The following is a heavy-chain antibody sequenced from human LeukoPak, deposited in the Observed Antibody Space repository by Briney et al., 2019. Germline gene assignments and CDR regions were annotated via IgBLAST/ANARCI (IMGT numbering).Heavy chain of an antibody. V-gene: IGHV1-2*02. CDR2: IDPNTGGT. Sequence: GASVKVSCKASGHTFTGYYIHWVRQAPGQGLEWLGWIDPNTGGTKYAQKFQGRVTMTRDTSISTAYMELSRLRSDDTAVYYCAREGTTDGFDIWGQGTMVTVS. CDR3: AREGTTDGFDI. J-gene: IGHJ3*02. CDR1: GHTFTGYY. D-gene: IGHD1-14*01.